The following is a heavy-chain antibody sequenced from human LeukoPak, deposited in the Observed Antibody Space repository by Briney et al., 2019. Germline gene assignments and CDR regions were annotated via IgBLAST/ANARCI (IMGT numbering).Heavy chain of an antibody. J-gene: IGHJ6*03. D-gene: IGHD3-3*01. V-gene: IGHV4-34*01. CDR3: ARRARYDFWSGYYKGYYYYMDV. CDR2: INHSGST. CDR1: GGSFSGYY. Sequence: SETLSLTCAVYGGSFSGYYWSWVRQPPGKGLEWIGEINHSGSTNYNLSLKSRVTISVDTSKNQFSLKLISVTAADTAVYYCARRARYDFWSGYYKGYYYYMDVWGKGTTVTVSS.